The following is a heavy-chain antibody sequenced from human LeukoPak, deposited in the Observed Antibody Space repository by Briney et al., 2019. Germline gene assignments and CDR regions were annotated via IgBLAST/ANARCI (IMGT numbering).Heavy chain of an antibody. CDR1: EFTFSNYW. V-gene: IGHV3-7*01. CDR2: IKQDGSEK. Sequence: GGSLRLSCAASEFTFSNYWMSWVRQAPGKGLEWVANIKQDGSEKYYVDSVKGRFTISRDNAKNSLYLQMNSLRAEDTAVYYCAGSTSKPYHFDYWGQGTLVTVSS. J-gene: IGHJ4*02. CDR3: AGSTSKPYHFDY. D-gene: IGHD2/OR15-2a*01.